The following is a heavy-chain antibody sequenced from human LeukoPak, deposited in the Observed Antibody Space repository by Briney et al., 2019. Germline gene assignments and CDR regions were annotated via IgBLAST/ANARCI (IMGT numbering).Heavy chain of an antibody. CDR1: GGSVSSGSYY. Sequence: PSETLSLNGTVSGGSVSSGSYYRSWIRQPAGKRLEWIGRIYTSGSTNYNPSLKSRVTISVDTSKNQFSLKLSSVTAADTAVYYCASFSYGSGRIDYWGQGTLVTVSS. V-gene: IGHV4-61*02. D-gene: IGHD3-10*01. J-gene: IGHJ4*02. CDR2: IYTSGST. CDR3: ASFSYGSGRIDY.